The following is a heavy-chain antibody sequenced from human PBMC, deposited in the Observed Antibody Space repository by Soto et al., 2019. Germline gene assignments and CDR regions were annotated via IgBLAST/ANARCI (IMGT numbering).Heavy chain of an antibody. J-gene: IGHJ6*02. D-gene: IGHD4-17*01. Sequence: QVQLVQSGAEVKKTGSSVKVSCKASGGTFSSYAISWVRQAPGQGLEWMGGIIPIFGTANYAQKFQGRVTITADESTSTAYRELSSLRSEDTAVYYCARGTKAVRWHRRAYYYGMDVWGQGTTVTVSS. V-gene: IGHV1-69*01. CDR3: ARGTKAVRWHRRAYYYGMDV. CDR1: GGTFSSYA. CDR2: IIPIFGTA.